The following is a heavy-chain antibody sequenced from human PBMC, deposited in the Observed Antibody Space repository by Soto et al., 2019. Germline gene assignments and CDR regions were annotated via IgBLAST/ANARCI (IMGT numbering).Heavy chain of an antibody. CDR1: GGSISSGGYY. CDR2: IYYSGST. CDR3: ASLGSGSPEFDY. J-gene: IGHJ4*02. Sequence: SETLSLTCTVSGGSISSGGYYWSWIRQHPGKGLEWIGYIYYSGSTYYNPSLKSRVTISVDTSKNQFSLKLSSVTAADTAVYYCASLGSGSPEFDYWGQGTLVTVSP. V-gene: IGHV4-31*03. D-gene: IGHD3-10*01.